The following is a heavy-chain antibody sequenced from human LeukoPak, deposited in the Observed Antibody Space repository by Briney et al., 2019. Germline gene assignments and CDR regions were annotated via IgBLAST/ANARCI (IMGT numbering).Heavy chain of an antibody. J-gene: IGHJ5*02. CDR1: GGSFSGYY. V-gene: IGHV4-34*01. CDR3: ARIPIRYCSSTSCYFPNKYNWFDP. CDR2: INHSGST. Sequence: SETLSLTCAVYGGSFSGYYWSWIRQPPGKGLEWIGEINHSGSTNYNPSLKSRVTISVDTSKNQFSLKLSSVPAADTAVYYCARIPIRYCSSTSCYFPNKYNWFDPWGQGTLVTVSS. D-gene: IGHD2-2*01.